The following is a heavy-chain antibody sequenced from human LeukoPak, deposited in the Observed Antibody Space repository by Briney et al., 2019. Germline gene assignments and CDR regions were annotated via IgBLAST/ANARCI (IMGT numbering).Heavy chain of an antibody. J-gene: IGHJ5*02. Sequence: PGESLKISCKGSRYSFTSYWIGWVRQMPGKGLEWMGIIYPGDSDTRYSPSFQGQVTISADKSISTAYLQWSSLKASDTAMYYCARQLGLLGASDWFDPWGQGTLVTVSS. CDR1: RYSFTSYW. V-gene: IGHV5-51*01. D-gene: IGHD1-26*01. CDR3: ARQLGLLGASDWFDP. CDR2: IYPGDSDT.